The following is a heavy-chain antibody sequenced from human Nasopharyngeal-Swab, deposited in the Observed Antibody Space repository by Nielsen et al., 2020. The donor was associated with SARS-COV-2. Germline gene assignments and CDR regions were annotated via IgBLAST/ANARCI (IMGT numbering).Heavy chain of an antibody. CDR3: ARDDYSTNGAHNWFDP. J-gene: IGHJ5*02. CDR2: ISSSSSTI. CDR1: GFTFSSYS. V-gene: IGHV3-48*02. Sequence: GESLKISCAASGFTFSSYSMNWVRQAPGKGLEWVSYISSSSSTIYYADSVKGRFTISRDNAKNSLYLQMNSLRDEDTAAYYCARDDYSTNGAHNWFDPWGQGTLVTVSS. D-gene: IGHD4-11*01.